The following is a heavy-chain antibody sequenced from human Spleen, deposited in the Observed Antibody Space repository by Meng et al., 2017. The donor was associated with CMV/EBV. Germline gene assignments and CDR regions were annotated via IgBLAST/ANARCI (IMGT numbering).Heavy chain of an antibody. CDR1: GGTFSTYT. D-gene: IGHD1/OR15-1a*01. CDR2: IIPILGIA. V-gene: IGHV1-69*04. Sequence: SVKVSCKASGGTFSTYTITWVRQAPGQGLEWMGRIIPILGIANYAQKFQGRVTITADKSTSTAYMELSSLRSEDTAVYYCARDLRATWNNFPSVMDVWGQGTTVTVSS. CDR3: ARDLRATWNNFPSVMDV. J-gene: IGHJ6*02.